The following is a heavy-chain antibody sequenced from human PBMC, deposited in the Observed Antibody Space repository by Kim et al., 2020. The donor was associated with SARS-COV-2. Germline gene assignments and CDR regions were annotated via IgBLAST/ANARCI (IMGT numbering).Heavy chain of an antibody. CDR1: GGTFSSYA. CDR2: IIPIFGTA. J-gene: IGHJ6*02. V-gene: IGHV1-69*13. Sequence: SVKVSCKASGGTFSSYAISWVRQAPGQGLEWMGGIIPIFGTANYAQKFQGRVTITADESTSTAYMELSSLRSEDTAVYYCARGTKYCSSTSCWRLYYYYGMDVWGQGTTVTVSS. CDR3: ARGTKYCSSTSCWRLYYYYGMDV. D-gene: IGHD2-2*01.